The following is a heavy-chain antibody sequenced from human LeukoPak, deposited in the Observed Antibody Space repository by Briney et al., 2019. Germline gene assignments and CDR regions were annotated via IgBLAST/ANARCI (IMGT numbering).Heavy chain of an antibody. V-gene: IGHV3-23*01. CDR3: AKMSVAAYYFDY. D-gene: IGHD6-19*01. CDR1: GFTFSSYA. CDR2: ISGSGGST. Sequence: HPGGSLRLSCAASGFTFSSYAMSWVRQAPGKGLEWVSAISGSGGSTYYADSVKGRFTISRDNSKNTLYLQMNSLRAEDTAVYYCAKMSVAAYYFDYWGQGTLVTVSS. J-gene: IGHJ4*02.